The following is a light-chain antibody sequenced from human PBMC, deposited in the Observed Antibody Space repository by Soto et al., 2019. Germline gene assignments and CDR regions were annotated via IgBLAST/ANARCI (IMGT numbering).Light chain of an antibody. Sequence: QSVLTQPASVSGSPGQSITISCTGTSSDIGTYNRVSWYQQPPGTAPKPIIYEVNNRPSGVPDRFSGSKSGSTASLTISGLQAEDEADYYCNSFTTTSTHVFGTGTRSPS. V-gene: IGLV2-18*02. CDR1: SSDIGTYNR. CDR2: EVN. J-gene: IGLJ1*01. CDR3: NSFTTTSTHV.